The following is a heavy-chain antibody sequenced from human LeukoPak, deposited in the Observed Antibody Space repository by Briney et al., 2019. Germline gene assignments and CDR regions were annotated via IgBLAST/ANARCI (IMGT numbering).Heavy chain of an antibody. D-gene: IGHD3-22*01. CDR3: ARVLVYDSSGYYYPWFDP. J-gene: IGHJ5*02. CDR2: IRHDGSSK. Sequence: PGGSLRLSCVASGFSFSTYGMHWVRQAPGKGLEWVAFIRHDGSSKYYADSVKGRFTISRDNAKNSLYLQMNSLRAEDTAVYYCARVLVYDSSGYYYPWFDPWGQGTLVTVSS. V-gene: IGHV3-30*02. CDR1: GFSFSTYG.